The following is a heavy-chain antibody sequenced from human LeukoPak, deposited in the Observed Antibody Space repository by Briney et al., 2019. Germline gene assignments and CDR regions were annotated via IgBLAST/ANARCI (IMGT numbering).Heavy chain of an antibody. D-gene: IGHD3-9*01. V-gene: IGHV4-59*02. J-gene: IGHJ6*03. CDR1: GGSVISDY. Sequence: ASETLSLTCLVSGGSVISDYWSWVRQPPGGGLEWIGNIRFGGLTNYNPSLKSRVSLSLDTSKNQFSLIVNFVTAADTAVYYCARLLPRGLTGLSCNYQYMDVWSKGTTVTVSS. CDR2: IRFGGLT. CDR3: ARLLPRGLTGLSCNYQYMDV.